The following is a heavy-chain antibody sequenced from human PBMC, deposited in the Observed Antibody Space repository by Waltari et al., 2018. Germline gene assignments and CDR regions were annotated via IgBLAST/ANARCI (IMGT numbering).Heavy chain of an antibody. CDR2: IKPDGSGE. CDR3: ARDGYFYAMDV. Sequence: EVQLVESGGGLVQPGGSLRLPCAASRFTFSTFWMRWVRQTPRNGLEWVANIKPDGSGEYYMDSVKGRFIISRDNAKSSLFLQMNSLTAEDTAVYYCARDGYFYAMDVWGQGTTVTVSS. J-gene: IGHJ6*02. V-gene: IGHV3-7*04. CDR1: RFTFSTFW.